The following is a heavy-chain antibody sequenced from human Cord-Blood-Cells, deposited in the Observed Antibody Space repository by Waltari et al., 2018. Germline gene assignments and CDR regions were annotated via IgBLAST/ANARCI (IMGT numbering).Heavy chain of an antibody. D-gene: IGHD6-13*01. Sequence: QVQLQQWGAGLLKPSETLSLTCAVYGGSFSGYYWSWIRQPPGKGLEWIGEINHSGSTNYNPSLKSRVTISVDTSKNQFSLKLSSVTAVDTAVYYCARAIAAAEYFQHWGQGTLVTVSS. CDR1: GGSFSGYY. J-gene: IGHJ1*01. V-gene: IGHV4-34*01. CDR2: INHSGST. CDR3: ARAIAAAEYFQH.